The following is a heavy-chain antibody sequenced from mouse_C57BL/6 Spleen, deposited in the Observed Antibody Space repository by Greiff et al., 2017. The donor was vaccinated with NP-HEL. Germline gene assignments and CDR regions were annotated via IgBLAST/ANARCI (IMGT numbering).Heavy chain of an antibody. J-gene: IGHJ2*01. CDR1: GFTFSSYA. V-gene: IGHV5-4*01. D-gene: IGHD2-5*01. Sequence: EVQRVESGVGLVKPGGSLKLSCAASGFTFSSYAMSWVRQTPEKRLEWVATISDGGSYTYYPDNVKGRFTISRDNAKNNLYLQMSHLKSEDTAMYYCARDLRSYSNYVGYWGQGTTLTVSS. CDR2: ISDGGSYT. CDR3: ARDLRSYSNYVGY.